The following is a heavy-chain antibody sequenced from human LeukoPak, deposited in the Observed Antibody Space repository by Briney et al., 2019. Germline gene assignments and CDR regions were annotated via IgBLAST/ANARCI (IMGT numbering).Heavy chain of an antibody. CDR3: ARDIVYLIDEDYG. V-gene: IGHV4-4*07. J-gene: IGHJ4*02. CDR2: IQSSGST. CDR1: GGSFNSYY. D-gene: IGHD4-17*01. Sequence: SETLSLTCTVSGGSFNSYYWSWLRQPAGKGLEWIGRIQSSGSTDYSPSLQSRVTISIDTSQRQFSLNLRSETAADTAVYYCARDIVYLIDEDYGWGQGTLVTVSS.